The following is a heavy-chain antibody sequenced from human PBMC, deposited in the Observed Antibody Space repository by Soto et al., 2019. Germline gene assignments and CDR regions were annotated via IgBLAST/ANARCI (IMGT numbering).Heavy chain of an antibody. V-gene: IGHV1-8*01. CDR3: ARGRGAAAGYDY. CDR1: GYTFTSYD. Sequence: QVQLVQSGADVKKPGASVKVSCKASGYTFTSYDINWVRQATGQGLEWMGWMNRNSGNTGYAQKFQGRITMTRNTSISTAYMELSSLRSEDTAVYYCARGRGAAAGYDYWGQGPLVTVSS. D-gene: IGHD6-13*01. CDR2: MNRNSGNT. J-gene: IGHJ4*02.